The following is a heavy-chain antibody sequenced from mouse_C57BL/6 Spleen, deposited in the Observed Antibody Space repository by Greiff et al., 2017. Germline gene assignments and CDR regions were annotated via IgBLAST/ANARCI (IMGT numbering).Heavy chain of an antibody. V-gene: IGHV5-17*01. CDR2: ISSGSSTI. Sequence: EVMLVESGGGLVKPGGSLKLSCAASGFTFSDYGMHWVRQAPEKGLEWVAYISSGSSTIYYADTVKGRFTISRDNATNTVFLQMTSLRSEDTAMYYCARFYDYWYFDVWGTGTTVTVSS. D-gene: IGHD2-3*01. J-gene: IGHJ1*03. CDR1: GFTFSDYG. CDR3: ARFYDYWYFDV.